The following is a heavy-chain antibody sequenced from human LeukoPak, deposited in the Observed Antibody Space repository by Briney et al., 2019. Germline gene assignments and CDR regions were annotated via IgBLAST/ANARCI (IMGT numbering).Heavy chain of an antibody. CDR3: ARDVKGVFDY. Sequence: EWVAVISYDGSNKYYADSVKGRFTISRDNSKNTLYLQMNSLRAEDTAVYYCARDVKGVFDYWGQGTLVTVSS. CDR2: ISYDGSNK. V-gene: IGHV3-30-3*01. J-gene: IGHJ4*02.